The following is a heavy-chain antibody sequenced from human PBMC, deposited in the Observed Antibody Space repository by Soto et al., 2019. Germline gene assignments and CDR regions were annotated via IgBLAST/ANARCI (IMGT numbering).Heavy chain of an antibody. CDR3: ARAHVSSGYFVSTDAFDI. V-gene: IGHV3-53*01. Sequence: EVQLVESGGGLIQPGGSLRLSCAASGFTVSSNYMSWVRQAPGKGLEWVSVIYSGGSTYYADSVKGRFTISRDNSKNTRYLQMNSVRAEVTAGYYCARAHVSSGYFVSTDAFDIWGQGTMVTVSS. CDR1: GFTVSSNY. J-gene: IGHJ3*02. CDR2: IYSGGST. D-gene: IGHD3-22*01.